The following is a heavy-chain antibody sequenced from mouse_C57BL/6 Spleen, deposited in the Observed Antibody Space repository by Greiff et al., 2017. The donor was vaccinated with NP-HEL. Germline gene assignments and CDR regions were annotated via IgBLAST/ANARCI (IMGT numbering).Heavy chain of an antibody. CDR2: IDPETGGT. CDR3: TRWLPHYFDY. CDR1: GYTFTDYE. V-gene: IGHV1-15*01. J-gene: IGHJ2*01. D-gene: IGHD2-2*01. Sequence: QVQLQQSGAELVRPGASVTLSCKASGYTFTDYEMHWVKQTPVHGLEWIGAIDPETGGTAYNQKFKGKATLTADKSSSTAYMELRSLTSEDSAVYYCTRWLPHYFDYWGQGTTLTVSS.